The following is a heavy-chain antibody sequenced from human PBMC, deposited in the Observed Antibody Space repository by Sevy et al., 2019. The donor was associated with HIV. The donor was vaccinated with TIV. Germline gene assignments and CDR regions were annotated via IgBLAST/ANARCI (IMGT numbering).Heavy chain of an antibody. V-gene: IGHV3-72*01. CDR2: IRNRPNDYTT. J-gene: IGHJ6*03. CDR1: GFVFSDHY. Sequence: GGSLRLSCAASGFVFSDHYVDWVRQAPGKGLEWVGRIRNRPNDYTTEYAASVEGRFTISRDDSRHSLYLQMNSLKTEDSAVYYCVRGPNCGFGGCGQISPYCLDVGGMGATVTVSS. CDR3: VRGPNCGFGGCGQISPYCLDV. D-gene: IGHD2-21*01.